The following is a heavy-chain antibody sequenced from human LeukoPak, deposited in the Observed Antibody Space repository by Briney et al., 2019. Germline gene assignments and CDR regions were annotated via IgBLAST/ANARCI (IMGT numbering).Heavy chain of an antibody. CDR2: IYYSGNT. Sequence: NPSETLSLTCTVSGGSISSYYWSWIRQPPGKGLEWIGSIYYSGNTYYNPSLESRVTISVDTSKNQFSLKVSSATAADTAVYYCARQDTLTHYYVMDVWGQGTTVTVSS. CDR1: GGSISSYY. D-gene: IGHD3-9*01. J-gene: IGHJ6*02. CDR3: ARQDTLTHYYVMDV. V-gene: IGHV4-59*05.